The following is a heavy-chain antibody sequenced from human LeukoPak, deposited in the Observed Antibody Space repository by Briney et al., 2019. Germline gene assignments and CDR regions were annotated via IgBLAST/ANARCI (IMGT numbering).Heavy chain of an antibody. CDR2: MNPNSGNT. CDR3: ARGNDYGDYFGPCFDY. Sequence: ASVKVSCKASNSTFSGMSWVRQATGQGLEWMGWMNPNSGNTGYAQKFQGRVTMTRNTSISTAYMELSSLRSEDTAVYYCARGNDYGDYFGPCFDYWGQGTLVTVSS. J-gene: IGHJ4*02. V-gene: IGHV1-8*01. CDR1: NSTFSG. D-gene: IGHD4-17*01.